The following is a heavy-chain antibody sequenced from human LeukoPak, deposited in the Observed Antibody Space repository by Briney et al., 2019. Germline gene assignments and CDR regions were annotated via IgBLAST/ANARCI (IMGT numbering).Heavy chain of an antibody. Sequence: GGSLRLSCAASGFTFSTYIMNWVRQVPGKGLEWVSSISSSSSYIYYADSVKGRFTISRDNAKNSLYLQMNSLRAEDTAVYYCARACGGDCYLSDYWGQGTLVTVSS. CDR2: ISSSSSYI. CDR1: GFTFSTYI. CDR3: ARACGGDCYLSDY. V-gene: IGHV3-21*01. D-gene: IGHD2-21*02. J-gene: IGHJ4*02.